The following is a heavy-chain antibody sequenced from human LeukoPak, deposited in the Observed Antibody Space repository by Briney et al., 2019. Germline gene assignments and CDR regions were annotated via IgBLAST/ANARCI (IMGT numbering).Heavy chain of an antibody. V-gene: IGHV1-46*01. Sequence: ASVKVSCKASGYTFTSYYMHWVRQAPGQGLEWMGIINPSGGSTSYAQKFQGRVTMTRDTSTSTVYMELSSLRSEDTAVYYCARDSNSSRYSDYYGMDVWGKGTTVTVSS. J-gene: IGHJ6*04. CDR2: INPSGGST. D-gene: IGHD6-13*01. CDR3: ARDSNSSRYSDYYGMDV. CDR1: GYTFTSYY.